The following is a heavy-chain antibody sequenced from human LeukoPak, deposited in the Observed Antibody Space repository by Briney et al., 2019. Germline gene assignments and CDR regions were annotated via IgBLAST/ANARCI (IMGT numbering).Heavy chain of an antibody. D-gene: IGHD3-3*01. V-gene: IGHV3-66*01. J-gene: IGHJ4*02. Sequence: TGGSLRLSCAASGFTVSSNYMSWVRQAPGKGLEWVSVIFSGGSTYYADFVKGRFTMSRDNSKNTLYLQVNSLRVEDTAVYYCARDYDHYFDYWGQGTLVTVSS. CDR3: ARDYDHYFDY. CDR2: IFSGGST. CDR1: GFTVSSNY.